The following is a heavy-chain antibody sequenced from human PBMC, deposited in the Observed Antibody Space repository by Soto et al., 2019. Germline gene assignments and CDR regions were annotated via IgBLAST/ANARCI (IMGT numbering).Heavy chain of an antibody. D-gene: IGHD3-22*01. V-gene: IGHV1-18*04. Sequence: QVHLVQSGGEVKKPGASVKVSCKASGYTFTNYGITWVRQAPGQGLEWMGWVNPDNGNPNYAQKLHGRVTMTTDTTTSNAYMELRSLRSDATAVYYWARVYVSSGYRDWYFALWGRGTRVTVSS. J-gene: IGHJ2*01. CDR2: VNPDNGNP. CDR3: ARVYVSSGYRDWYFAL. CDR1: GYTFTNYG.